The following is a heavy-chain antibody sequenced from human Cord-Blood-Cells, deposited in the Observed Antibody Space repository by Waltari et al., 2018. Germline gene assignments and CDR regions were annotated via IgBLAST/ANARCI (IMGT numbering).Heavy chain of an antibody. Sequence: QVQLQESGPGLVKPSQTLSLPCTVSGGSITSGGYYWSWLRLHPGKGLEWIGYIYYSGSTYYNPSLKSRVTISVDTSKNQFSLKLSSVTAADTAVYYCAREGRNYYGSGSYDYWGQGTLVTVSS. J-gene: IGHJ4*02. CDR1: GGSITSGGYY. D-gene: IGHD3-10*01. CDR2: IYYSGST. V-gene: IGHV4-31*03. CDR3: AREGRNYYGSGSYDY.